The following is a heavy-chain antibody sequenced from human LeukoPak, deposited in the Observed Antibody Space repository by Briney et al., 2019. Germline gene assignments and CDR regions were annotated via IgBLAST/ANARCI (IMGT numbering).Heavy chain of an antibody. Sequence: GGSLRLSCAASGFSFSTYWMSWVRQTPEKGLEFVANINQDASVRNYMDSLKGRCTISRDNAKKSVYLEINSLRADDTAVYYCARGPGSSSFDLWGQGALVTVSS. CDR3: ARGPGSSSFDL. J-gene: IGHJ4*02. V-gene: IGHV3-7*01. CDR1: GFSFSTYW. CDR2: INQDASVR. D-gene: IGHD6-13*01.